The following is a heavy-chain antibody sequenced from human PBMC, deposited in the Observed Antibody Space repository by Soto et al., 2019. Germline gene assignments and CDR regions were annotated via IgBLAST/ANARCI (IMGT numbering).Heavy chain of an antibody. Sequence: XSVKVACKASGYPFTGHYMHWVRQAPGQGLEWMGWINPNSGGTNYAQKFQGRVTMTRDTSISTAYMELSRLRSDDTAVYYCARVEEYYDFWSGSMDAFDIWGQGTMVTVSS. CDR3: ARVEEYYDFWSGSMDAFDI. CDR1: GYPFTGHY. CDR2: INPNSGGT. J-gene: IGHJ3*02. V-gene: IGHV1-2*02. D-gene: IGHD3-3*01.